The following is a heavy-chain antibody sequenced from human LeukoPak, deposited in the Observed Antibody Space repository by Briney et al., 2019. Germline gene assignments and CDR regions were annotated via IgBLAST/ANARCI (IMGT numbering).Heavy chain of an antibody. Sequence: SETLSLTCTVSGGSISSYYWSWIRQPAGKGLEWIGRIYTSGNTNYNPSLKSRVTMSVDTSKNQFSLKLSSVTAADTAVYYCARAKEQRDSGWYGEYYFDYWGQGTLVTVSS. CDR1: GGSISSYY. CDR3: ARAKEQRDSGWYGEYYFDY. J-gene: IGHJ4*02. CDR2: IYTSGNT. D-gene: IGHD6-19*01. V-gene: IGHV4-4*07.